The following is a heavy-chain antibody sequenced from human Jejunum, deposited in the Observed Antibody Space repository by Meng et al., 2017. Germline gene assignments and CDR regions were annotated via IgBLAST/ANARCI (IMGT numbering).Heavy chain of an antibody. CDR3: ATGGALHTTGSYPEYFRH. J-gene: IGHJ1*01. CDR1: GCSSRYKY. CDR2: IDIPQNI. D-gene: IGHD3-22*01. Sequence: LQDASPALVRPQEPPSLTCTCSGCSSRYKYWTLIRQPAVKGLEWIGRIDIPQNIDYNPSLRSRVTMSIDTSKNQFSLRLTSVTAADTAVYYCATGGALHTTGSYPEYFRHWGQATLVTVFS. V-gene: IGHV4-4*07.